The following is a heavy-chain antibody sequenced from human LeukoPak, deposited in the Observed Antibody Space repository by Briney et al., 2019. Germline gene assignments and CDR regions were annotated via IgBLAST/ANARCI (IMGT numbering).Heavy chain of an antibody. CDR2: IYYGGTT. V-gene: IGHV4-39*01. Sequence: EWVGSIYYGGTTHYNPSLKSRVTVSVDTSKNQFSLSLTSVTAADTAVYYCARRGLVVVPLWGQGTLVTVSS. J-gene: IGHJ4*02. CDR3: ARRGLVVVPL. D-gene: IGHD2-21*01.